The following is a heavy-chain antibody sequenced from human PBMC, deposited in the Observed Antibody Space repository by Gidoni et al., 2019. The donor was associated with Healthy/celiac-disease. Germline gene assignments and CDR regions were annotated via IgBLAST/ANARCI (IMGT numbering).Heavy chain of an antibody. CDR2: SSGSGGST. CDR3: AKLPSYYDFWSGYYADY. J-gene: IGHJ4*02. V-gene: IGHV3-23*01. D-gene: IGHD3-3*01. CDR1: GFTFSSYA. Sequence: EVQLLESGGGLVQPGGSLSLSCAASGFTFSSYAMSWVRQAPGTGLEWVSASSGSGGSTYYADSVKGRFTISRDNSKNTLYLQMNSLRAEDTAVYYCAKLPSYYDFWSGYYADYWGQGTLVTVSS.